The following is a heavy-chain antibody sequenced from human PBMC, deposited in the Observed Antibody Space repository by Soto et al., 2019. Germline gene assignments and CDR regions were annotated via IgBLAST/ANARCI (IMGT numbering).Heavy chain of an antibody. V-gene: IGHV4-59*08. D-gene: IGHD2-15*01. CDR1: GGSISSYY. Sequence: PSETLSLTCTVSGGSISSYYWSWIRQPPGKGLEWIGYIYYSGSTNYNPSLKSRVTISVDTSKNQFSLKLSSVTAADTAVYYCARHGSPWGVVVVAARPTYFDYWGQGTLVTVSS. CDR3: ARHGSPWGVVVVAARPTYFDY. CDR2: IYYSGST. J-gene: IGHJ4*02.